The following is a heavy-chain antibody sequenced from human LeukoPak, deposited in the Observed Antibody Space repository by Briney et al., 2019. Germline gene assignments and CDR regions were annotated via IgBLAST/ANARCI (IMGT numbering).Heavy chain of an antibody. J-gene: IGHJ6*02. Sequence: GGSLRLSCAASGFTSSSFWMTWVRQAPGKGLEWVANIKQDGSEKYYVDSVKGRFTISRDNAKNSLYLQMNSLRAEDTAMYYCARGKQLAYYYYGMDVWGQGTTVTVSS. CDR3: ARGKQLAYYYYGMDV. V-gene: IGHV3-7*01. D-gene: IGHD6-13*01. CDR1: GFTSSSFW. CDR2: IKQDGSEK.